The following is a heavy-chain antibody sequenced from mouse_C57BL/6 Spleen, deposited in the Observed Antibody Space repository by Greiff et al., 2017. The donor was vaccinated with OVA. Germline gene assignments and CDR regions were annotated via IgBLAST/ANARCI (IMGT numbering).Heavy chain of an antibody. CDR3: VSATLHYYAMDY. D-gene: IGHD1-1*01. CDR2: IRSKSNNYAT. CDR1: GFSFNTYA. V-gene: IGHV10-1*01. Sequence: EVQLMESGGGLVQPKGSLKLSCAASGFSFNTYAMNWVRQAPGKGLEWVARIRSKSNNYATYYADSVKDRFTISRDDSESMLYLQMNNLKTEDTAMYYCVSATLHYYAMDYWGQGTSVTVSS. J-gene: IGHJ4*01.